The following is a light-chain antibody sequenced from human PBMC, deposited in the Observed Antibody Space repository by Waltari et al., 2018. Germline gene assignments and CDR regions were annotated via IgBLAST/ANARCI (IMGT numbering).Light chain of an antibody. CDR2: KAS. CDR1: QSMSSW. Sequence: DIQMTQSPSTLSASVGDRVTITCRASQSMSSWLAWYQQKPGKAPKLLIYKASTLESGVPSRFSGSGPGTDFTLTISSLQPDDFATYYCQQYNNYGWTFGQGTKVEIK. J-gene: IGKJ1*01. CDR3: QQYNNYGWT. V-gene: IGKV1-5*03.